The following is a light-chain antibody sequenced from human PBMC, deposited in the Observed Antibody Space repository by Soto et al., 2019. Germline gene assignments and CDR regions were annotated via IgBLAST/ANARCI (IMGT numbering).Light chain of an antibody. CDR3: QQYYSTPPT. CDR2: WAS. J-gene: IGKJ1*01. Sequence: DIVMTQSPDSLAVSLGERATINCKSSQSVLYSSNNKNYLAWYQQKPGQPPQLLIYWASTRESGVPDRCSGSGSGTDFTLTVSSLQAEDVAVYYCQQYYSTPPTFGQGTKVEI. CDR1: QSVLYSSNNKNY. V-gene: IGKV4-1*01.